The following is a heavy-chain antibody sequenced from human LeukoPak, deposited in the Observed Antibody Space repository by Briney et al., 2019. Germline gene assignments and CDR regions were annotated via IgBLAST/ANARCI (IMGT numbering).Heavy chain of an antibody. CDR2: IKQDGSEK. D-gene: IGHD3-16*01. J-gene: IGHJ5*02. CDR1: GFIFKDYW. V-gene: IGHV3-7*03. Sequence: GGSLRLSCAASGFIFKDYWMIWVRQAPGKGLEWVANIKQDGSEKYYVDSVKGRFTISRDNAKNSLYLQMNALRAEDTAMYYCAKDAQPRSRWFDPWGQGTLVTVSS. CDR3: AKDAQPRSRWFDP.